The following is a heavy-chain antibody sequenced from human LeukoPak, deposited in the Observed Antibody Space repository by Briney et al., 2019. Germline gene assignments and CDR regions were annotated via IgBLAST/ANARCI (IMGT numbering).Heavy chain of an antibody. V-gene: IGHV3-64*01. CDR1: GFTFSSYA. CDR2: ISSNGGST. J-gene: IGHJ3*02. CDR3: ARVVAAEGAFDI. Sequence: GGSLRLSCAASGFTFSSYAMHWVRQAPGKGLEYVSAISSNGGSTYYANSVKGRFTISRDNSKNTLYLQMGSLRAEDMAVYYCARVVAAEGAFDIWGQGTMVTVSS. D-gene: IGHD2-15*01.